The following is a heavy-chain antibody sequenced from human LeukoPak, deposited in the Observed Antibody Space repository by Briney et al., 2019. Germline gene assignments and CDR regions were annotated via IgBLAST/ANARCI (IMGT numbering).Heavy chain of an antibody. D-gene: IGHD3-3*01. V-gene: IGHV4-59*08. CDR3: ARHKYDFGDYNYGMDV. CDR1: GGSISSYY. CDR2: IYYSGST. J-gene: IGHJ6*02. Sequence: TSETLSLTCTVSGGSISSYYWSWIRQPPGKGLEWIGYIYYSGSTNYNPSLKSRVTISVDTSKNQFSLKLSSVTAADTAVYYCARHKYDFGDYNYGMDVWGQGTTVTVSS.